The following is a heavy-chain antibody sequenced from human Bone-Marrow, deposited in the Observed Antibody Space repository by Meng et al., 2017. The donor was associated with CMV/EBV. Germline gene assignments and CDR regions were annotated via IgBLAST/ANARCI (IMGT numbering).Heavy chain of an antibody. CDR2: TYYRSKWYD. CDR1: GDSFSSNSAA. D-gene: IGHD3-22*01. J-gene: IGHJ6*02. Sequence: SETLSLTCAIPGDSFSSNSAAWNWIRQSPSRGLEWLGRTYYRSKWYDDYAMAVKRRITINPDTSKNQFSLQLNSVTPEDTAVYYCARDYYDSGAYYHTEEYYHGLDVWGQGTTVTVSS. V-gene: IGHV6-1*01. CDR3: ARDYYDSGAYYHTEEYYHGLDV.